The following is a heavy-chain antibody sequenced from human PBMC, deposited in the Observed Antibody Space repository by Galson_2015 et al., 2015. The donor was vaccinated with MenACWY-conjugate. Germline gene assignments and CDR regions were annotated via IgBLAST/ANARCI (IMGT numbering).Heavy chain of an antibody. CDR2: IYPPDSDT. J-gene: IGHJ4*02. CDR1: EYSFTRFW. CDR3: AIAIYDFWSGYSFDY. Sequence: QSGAEVTKPGESLQISCKGSEYSFTRFWTGWVRQMPGKGLEWMGIIYPPDSDTKYSPSFQGQVTMSADKSITTTYLQWSSLKASDTAMYYCAIAIYDFWSGYSFDYWGQGTQVTVSS. V-gene: IGHV5-51*01. D-gene: IGHD3-3*01.